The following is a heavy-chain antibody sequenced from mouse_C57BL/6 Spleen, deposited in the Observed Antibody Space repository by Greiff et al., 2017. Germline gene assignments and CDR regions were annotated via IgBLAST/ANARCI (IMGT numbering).Heavy chain of an antibody. CDR1: GFTFSDYG. CDR3: ARPTYDYDWYFDV. V-gene: IGHV5-17*01. Sequence: EVMLVESGGGLVKPGGSLKLSCAASGFTFSDYGMHWVRQAPEKGLEWVAYISSGSSTIYYADTVKGRFTISRDNAKNTLFLQMTSLRSEDTAMYYCARPTYDYDWYFDVWGTGTTVTVSS. D-gene: IGHD2-4*01. CDR2: ISSGSSTI. J-gene: IGHJ1*03.